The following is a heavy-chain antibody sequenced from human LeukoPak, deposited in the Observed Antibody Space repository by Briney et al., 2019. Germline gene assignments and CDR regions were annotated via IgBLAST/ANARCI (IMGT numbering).Heavy chain of an antibody. CDR2: SSAYNGNT. CDR3: ARGSYFDY. V-gene: IGHV1-18*01. J-gene: IGHJ4*02. Sequence: GASVKVSCKAFGNILTRYTINWVRPAPGQGLEWMGWSSAYNGNTNYAQKLQGRVTMTTDTSTSTAYMELRSPRSDDTAVYYCARGSYFDYWGQGTLVTVSS. CDR1: GNILTRYT.